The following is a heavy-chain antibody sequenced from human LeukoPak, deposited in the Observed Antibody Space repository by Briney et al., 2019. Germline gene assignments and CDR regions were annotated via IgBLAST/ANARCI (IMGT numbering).Heavy chain of an antibody. J-gene: IGHJ4*02. V-gene: IGHV3-30*02. CDR1: GFTFSSYG. CDR3: AKEAGDYDSSGYSSWYFDY. Sequence: GGSLRLSCAASGFTFSSYGMHWVRQAPGKGLEWVAFIRYDGSNKYYADSVKGRFTISRDNSKNTLYLQMNSLRAEDTAVYYCAKEAGDYDSSGYSSWYFDYWGQGTLVTVSS. CDR2: IRYDGSNK. D-gene: IGHD3-22*01.